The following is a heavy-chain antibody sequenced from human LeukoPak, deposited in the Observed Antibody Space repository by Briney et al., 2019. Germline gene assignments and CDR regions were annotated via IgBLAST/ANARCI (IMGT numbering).Heavy chain of an antibody. J-gene: IGHJ6*02. CDR1: GGSISSYY. Sequence: SETLSLTCTVSGGSISSYYWSWIRQPPEKGLEWIGYIYYSGSTNYNPSLKSRVTISVDTPKNQFSLKLSSVTAADTAVYYCARSYSDYYYGMDVWGQGTTVTVSS. CDR3: ARSYSDYYYGMDV. D-gene: IGHD1-26*01. V-gene: IGHV4-59*08. CDR2: IYYSGST.